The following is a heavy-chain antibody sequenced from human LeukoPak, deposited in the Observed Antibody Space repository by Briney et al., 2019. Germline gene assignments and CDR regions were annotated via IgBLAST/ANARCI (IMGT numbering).Heavy chain of an antibody. Sequence: ASVKVSCKASGYPFDNFGLTWVRQAPGHGLEWMGWISAYNGNTHHAQKFRDRLTLTTDTSTSTAYLELRSLKSDDTAVYYCARDRVGGDLTGENLYWGQGTLVTVSS. CDR1: GYPFDNFG. CDR3: ARDRVGGDLTGENLY. J-gene: IGHJ4*02. D-gene: IGHD4-17*01. V-gene: IGHV1-18*01. CDR2: ISAYNGNT.